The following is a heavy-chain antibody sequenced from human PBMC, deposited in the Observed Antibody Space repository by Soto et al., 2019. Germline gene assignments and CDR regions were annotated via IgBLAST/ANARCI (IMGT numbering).Heavy chain of an antibody. D-gene: IGHD1-20*01. CDR3: ARLLYNWNTCFDY. J-gene: IGHJ4*02. Sequence: GGSLRLSCAASGFTFRDYWMSWVRQAPGKGLEWVANIKEDGSEKYYVDSVKGRFTISRDNARNSLYLQMNSLRAEDTAVYYCARLLYNWNTCFDYWGQGTLVTVSS. CDR2: IKEDGSEK. V-gene: IGHV3-7*01. CDR1: GFTFRDYW.